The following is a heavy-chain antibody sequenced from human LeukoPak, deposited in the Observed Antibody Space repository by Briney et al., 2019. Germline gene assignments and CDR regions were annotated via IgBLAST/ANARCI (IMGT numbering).Heavy chain of an antibody. CDR2: IYPGGSET. J-gene: IGHJ4*02. CDR3: ARASRDGYNQNFDH. D-gene: IGHD5-24*01. CDR1: GYSFNNYW. Sequence: GESLKISCKGLGYSFNNYWNAWVRPRPGKGLEWMGIIYPGGSETRYDPSLHGLVTISADSSTSTAYLQWSSLRASDTAMYYCARASRDGYNQNFDHWGEGTLVTVSS. V-gene: IGHV5-51*03.